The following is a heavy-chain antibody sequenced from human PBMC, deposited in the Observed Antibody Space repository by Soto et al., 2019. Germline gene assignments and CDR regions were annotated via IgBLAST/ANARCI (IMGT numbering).Heavy chain of an antibody. CDR2: ISWKSASI. CDR3: AKSTGGTANGLDV. CDR1: GFSFGDYA. Sequence: EVQLVESGGDLVQPGRSLRLSCAASGFSFGDYAMHWVRQAPGKGLEWVSGISWKSASIGYADSVKGRFTISRDNAKKSLYLQTNNLRAEDTALYYCAKSTGGTANGLDVWGQGTAVTVSS. D-gene: IGHD2-8*02. J-gene: IGHJ6*02. V-gene: IGHV3-9*01.